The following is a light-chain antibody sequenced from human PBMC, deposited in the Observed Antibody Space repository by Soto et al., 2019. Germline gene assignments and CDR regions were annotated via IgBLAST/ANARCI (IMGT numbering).Light chain of an antibody. CDR3: SSYTGINTQV. CDR2: EVN. CDR1: SSDVAGYNY. J-gene: IGLJ3*02. V-gene: IGLV2-14*01. Sequence: QSVLTQPASVSGSPGQSITISCTGTSSDVAGYNYVSWYQQYPGKVPKLVIYEVNNRPSGVSYSFSGSKSGNTASLTISGLQAEDEADYYCSSYTGINTQVFGGGTKLTVL.